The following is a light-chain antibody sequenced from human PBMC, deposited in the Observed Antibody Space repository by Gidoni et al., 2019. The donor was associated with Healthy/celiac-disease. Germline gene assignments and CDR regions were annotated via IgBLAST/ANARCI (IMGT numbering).Light chain of an antibody. Sequence: SYVLTQPPSVSVATGQTARITCGGNNIGSKSVHWYQQKPGQAPVLVVYDDSDRHSGIPERFSGSNSGNTATLTISRVEAGDEADYYCQVWDSSSDPLFGGGTKLTVL. J-gene: IGLJ2*01. CDR2: DDS. V-gene: IGLV3-21*02. CDR1: NIGSKS. CDR3: QVWDSSSDPL.